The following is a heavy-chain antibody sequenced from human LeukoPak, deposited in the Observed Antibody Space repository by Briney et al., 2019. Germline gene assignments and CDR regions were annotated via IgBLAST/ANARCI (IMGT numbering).Heavy chain of an antibody. D-gene: IGHD2-21*02. Sequence: GASVKISCKVSGYTLTELSMHWVRQAPGQGLEWMGVINPSGGRTSYAQNFQGRITMTRDTSTSTVYMELNSLRSEDTAVYYCARAHRVVVTAIPYFEYWGQGILVTVSS. CDR3: ARAHRVVVTAIPYFEY. CDR1: GYTLTELS. CDR2: INPSGGRT. J-gene: IGHJ4*02. V-gene: IGHV1-46*01.